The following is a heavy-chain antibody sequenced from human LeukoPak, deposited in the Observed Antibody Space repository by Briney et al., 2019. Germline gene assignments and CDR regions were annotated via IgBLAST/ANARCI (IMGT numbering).Heavy chain of an antibody. Sequence: SETLSLTCTVSGDSISRSSDYWGWIRQPPGKGLEWIGSIYYSGSTYSNPSLKSRVTISVDTSKNQFSLKLSSVTAADTAVYYCARVRPAGSGYYYVDYWGQGTLVTVSS. J-gene: IGHJ4*02. D-gene: IGHD3-22*01. CDR1: GDSISRSSDY. V-gene: IGHV4-39*07. CDR2: IYYSGST. CDR3: ARVRPAGSGYYYVDY.